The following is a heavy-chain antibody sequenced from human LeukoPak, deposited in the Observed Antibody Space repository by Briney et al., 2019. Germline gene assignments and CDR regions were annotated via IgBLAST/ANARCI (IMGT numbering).Heavy chain of an antibody. CDR3: ARRIIVSTIDY. V-gene: IGHV4-39*01. J-gene: IGHJ4*02. CDR1: GGSISSSNYY. CDR2: IYYSGST. D-gene: IGHD5/OR15-5a*01. Sequence: SETLSLTCTVSGGSISSSNYYWAWIRQLPGKGLEWIGSIYYSGSTYYNPSLKSRLTISVDTSKNQFSLKLSSVTAADTAVYYCARRIIVSTIDYWGQGTLVTVSS.